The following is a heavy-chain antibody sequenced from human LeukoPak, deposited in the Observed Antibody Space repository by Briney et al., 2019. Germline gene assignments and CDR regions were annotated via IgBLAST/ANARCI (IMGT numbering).Heavy chain of an antibody. V-gene: IGHV3-74*01. CDR1: GFTFSSYW. J-gene: IGHJ5*02. D-gene: IGHD3-16*01. CDR3: ARTRTLPIAGGFDT. Sequence: GGALRLSCAASGFTFSSYWMHWVRQGPGKGLVWVSRISTDGSSTDYADSVKGRFTISRENAKNTLYLQMNSLRAEDTAVYYCARTRTLPIAGGFDTWGQGSLVTVSS. CDR2: ISTDGSST.